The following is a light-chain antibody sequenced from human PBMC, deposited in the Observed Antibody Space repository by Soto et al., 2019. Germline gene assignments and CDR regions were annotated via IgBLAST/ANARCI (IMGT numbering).Light chain of an antibody. CDR2: GAS. V-gene: IGKV3-15*01. Sequence: EIVLTQSPGTLSLSPGERATLSCRASQSVTSNSLAWYQQKPGQAPRLLIYGASSRATGIPARFSGSGSGTEFTLTISSLQSEDFAVYYWQQYNNWPRTFGQGTKVDIK. CDR1: QSVTSN. CDR3: QQYNNWPRT. J-gene: IGKJ1*01.